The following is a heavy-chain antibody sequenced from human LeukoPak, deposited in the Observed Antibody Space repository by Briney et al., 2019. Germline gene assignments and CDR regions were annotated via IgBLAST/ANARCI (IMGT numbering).Heavy chain of an antibody. CDR3: ARAPPYSGYDYAHYMDV. V-gene: IGHV4-59*01. Sequence: SETLSLTRTVPRGSISRYYCSSSRQPPGTGREWIGRIYDRGSPNYNPSIKSGATISVATSKKQFSLKLSSVTAEDRAVYYCARAPPYSGYDYAHYMDVWGKGTTVTVSS. D-gene: IGHD5-12*01. J-gene: IGHJ6*03. CDR1: RGSISRYY. CDR2: IYDRGSP.